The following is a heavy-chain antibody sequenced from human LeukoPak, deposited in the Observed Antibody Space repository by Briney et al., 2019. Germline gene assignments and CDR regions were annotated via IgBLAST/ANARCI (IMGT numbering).Heavy chain of an antibody. CDR1: GGSISSYY. J-gene: IGHJ4*02. V-gene: IGHV4-59*01. CDR2: IYYSGST. Sequence: SETLSLTCTVSGGSISSYYWSWIRQPPGKGLEWIGYIYYSGSTDYNPSLKSRVTISVDTSKNQFSLKLSSVTAADTAVYYCARVRHSSSWYHFDYWGQGTLVTVSS. CDR3: ARVRHSSSWYHFDY. D-gene: IGHD6-13*01.